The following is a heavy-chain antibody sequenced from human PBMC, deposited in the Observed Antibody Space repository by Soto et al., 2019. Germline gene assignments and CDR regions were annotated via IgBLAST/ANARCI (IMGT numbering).Heavy chain of an antibody. CDR3: ARGRGSGGWGAQYYYYYYYMDV. V-gene: IGHV4-34*01. J-gene: IGHJ6*03. CDR1: GGSFSGYY. CDR2: INHSGST. D-gene: IGHD2-15*01. Sequence: SETLSLTCAVYGGSFSGYYWSWIRQPPGKGLEWIGEINHSGSTNYNPSLKSRVTISVDTSKNQFSLKLSSVTAADTAVYYCARGRGSGGWGAQYYYYYYYMDVWGKGTTVTVSS.